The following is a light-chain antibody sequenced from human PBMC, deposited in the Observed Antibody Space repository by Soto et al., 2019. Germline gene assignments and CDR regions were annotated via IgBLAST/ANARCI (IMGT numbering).Light chain of an antibody. CDR1: QSISSY. Sequence: IQMTQSPSSLSASVGDRVTIPCRASQSISSYLNWDQQKPGKGPKLLIYAESSLQRGVPTRFSGSGSGTDFTLTISSLQPEDFATYYCQQSYSTPPWTFGQGTKVDIK. V-gene: IGKV1-39*01. CDR3: QQSYSTPPWT. J-gene: IGKJ1*01. CDR2: AES.